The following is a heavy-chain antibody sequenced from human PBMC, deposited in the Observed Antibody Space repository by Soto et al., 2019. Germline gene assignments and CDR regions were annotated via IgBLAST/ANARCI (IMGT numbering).Heavy chain of an antibody. CDR3: ALSTYVEPGLNY. CDR1: GVSINTYY. D-gene: IGHD4-4*01. J-gene: IGHJ4*02. CDR2: IDYSGNT. Sequence: PSETLSLTCTVSGVSINTYYWTWIRQSPGKGLEWIGYIDYSGNTNYNPSLKSRVTILVDTSKTQFSLRLSSVTAADTAIYYCALSTYVEPGLNYWGQGTLVTVSS. V-gene: IGHV4-59*12.